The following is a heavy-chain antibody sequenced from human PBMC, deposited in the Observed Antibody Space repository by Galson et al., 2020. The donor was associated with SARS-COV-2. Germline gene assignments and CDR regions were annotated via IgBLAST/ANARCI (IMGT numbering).Heavy chain of an antibody. V-gene: IGHV4-59*01. CDR2: TYYSGST. Sequence: SETLSLTCTVSGGSISSYYWSWIRQPPGKGLEWIGYTYYSGSTNYNPSLKSRVTISVDTSKNQFSLKLSSVTAADTAVYYCARGDVEMATKTRDYYYYYYMDVWGKGTTVTVSS. J-gene: IGHJ6*03. CDR1: GGSISSYY. D-gene: IGHD5-12*01. CDR3: ARGDVEMATKTRDYYYYYYMDV.